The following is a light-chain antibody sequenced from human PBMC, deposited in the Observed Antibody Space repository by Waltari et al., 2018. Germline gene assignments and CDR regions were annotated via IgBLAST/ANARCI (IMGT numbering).Light chain of an antibody. V-gene: IGLV1-44*01. CDR1: SPKGGSNS. Sequence: QAVVTPPPSASGAPAQRVTISCSGSSPKGGSNSIKGYQQPPGTAPKVVMYDIDRRPSGVPDRFSGSRSGTTASLTISGLQSEDEADYYCSVWDDSLSGPVFGGGTKLTVL. J-gene: IGLJ2*01. CDR3: SVWDDSLSGPV. CDR2: DID.